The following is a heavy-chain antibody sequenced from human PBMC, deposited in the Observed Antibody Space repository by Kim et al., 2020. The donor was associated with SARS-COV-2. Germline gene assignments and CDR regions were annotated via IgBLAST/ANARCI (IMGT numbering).Heavy chain of an antibody. Sequence: ASVKVSCKASGYTFTGYYMHWVRQAPGQGLEWMRRINPNSGGTNYAQKFQGRVTMTRDTSISTAYMELSRLRSDDTAVYYCARWGSGWYYFDYWGQGTLVTVTS. CDR2: INPNSGGT. J-gene: IGHJ4*02. V-gene: IGHV1-2*06. CDR3: ARWGSGWYYFDY. D-gene: IGHD6-19*01. CDR1: GYTFTGYY.